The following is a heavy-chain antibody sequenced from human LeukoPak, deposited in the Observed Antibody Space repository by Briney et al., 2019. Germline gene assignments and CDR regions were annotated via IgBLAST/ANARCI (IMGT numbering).Heavy chain of an antibody. Sequence: ASVKVSCKASGYTFTSYYMHWVRQAPGQGLEWMGIINPSGGSTSYAQKFQGRVTMTRDMSTSTVYMELSSLRSEDTAVYYCAREGGGNSGEILNWFDPWGQGTLVTVSS. V-gene: IGHV1-46*01. J-gene: IGHJ5*02. CDR2: INPSGGST. CDR1: GYTFTSYY. CDR3: AREGGGNSGEILNWFDP. D-gene: IGHD4-23*01.